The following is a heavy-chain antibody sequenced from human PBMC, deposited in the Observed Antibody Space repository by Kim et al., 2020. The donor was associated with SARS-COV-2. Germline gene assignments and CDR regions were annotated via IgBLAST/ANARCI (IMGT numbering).Heavy chain of an antibody. Sequence: SETLSLTCAVYGGSFSGYYWSWIRQPPGKGLEWIGEINHSGSTNYNPSLKSRVTISVDTSKNQFSLKLSSVTAADTAVYYCAREEYSSSWPLGYWGQGTLVTVSS. CDR1: GGSFSGYY. D-gene: IGHD6-13*01. CDR2: INHSGST. J-gene: IGHJ4*02. CDR3: AREEYSSSWPLGY. V-gene: IGHV4-34*01.